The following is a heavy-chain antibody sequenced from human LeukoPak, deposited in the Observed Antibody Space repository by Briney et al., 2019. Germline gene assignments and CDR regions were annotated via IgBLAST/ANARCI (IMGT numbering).Heavy chain of an antibody. CDR3: ARSGFGTTNIYSYFDY. Sequence: SSETLSLTRTVSGDSISSTNYWGWIRQPPGKGLEWIGTIYYSGKTYYNTSLKSRVTISVDTSKNQFSLSLSSVAAADTAVYYCARSGFGTTNIYSYFDYWSQGTLVTVSS. CDR1: GDSISSTNY. J-gene: IGHJ4*02. V-gene: IGHV4-39*07. D-gene: IGHD1-7*01. CDR2: IYYSGKT.